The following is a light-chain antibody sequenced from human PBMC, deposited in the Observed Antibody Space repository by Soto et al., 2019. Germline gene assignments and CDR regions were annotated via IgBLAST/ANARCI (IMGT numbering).Light chain of an antibody. CDR3: QQSYSIPLYT. CDR2: AAS. CDR1: QSISSY. J-gene: IGKJ2*01. Sequence: DIQMTQSPSSLSASVGDRVTITCRASQSISSYLNWYQQKPGKAPKLLIYAASSLQSGVPSRFSGRGSGTDFTLTISSLQPEDFANYYCQQSYSIPLYTFGQGTKLEIK. V-gene: IGKV1-39*01.